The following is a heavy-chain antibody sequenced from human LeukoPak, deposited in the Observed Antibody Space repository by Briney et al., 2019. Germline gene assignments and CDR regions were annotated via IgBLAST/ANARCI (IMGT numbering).Heavy chain of an antibody. CDR3: ARAGYCSSTSCYAFDI. CDR2: LSSSSSYI. D-gene: IGHD2-2*01. CDR1: GFTFSSYS. V-gene: IGHV3-21*01. Sequence: GGTLRLSCAASGFTFSSYSMNWVRRAPGKGLEWVSSLSSSSSYIYYADSVKGRFTISRDNAKNSLYLQVNSLRAEDTAVYYCARAGYCSSTSCYAFDIWGQGTMVTVSS. J-gene: IGHJ3*02.